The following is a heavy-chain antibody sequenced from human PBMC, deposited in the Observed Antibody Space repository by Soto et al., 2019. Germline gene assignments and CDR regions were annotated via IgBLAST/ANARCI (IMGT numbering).Heavy chain of an antibody. Sequence: QVQLVESGGGVVQPGRSLRLSCAASGFTFSSYGMHWVRQAPGKGLEWVAVIWYDGSNKYYADSVKGRLTISRDNSKNTRYLQMNSLRAEDTAVYYCARESRYDFWSGPGGYFDLWGRGTLVTVSS. CDR3: ARESRYDFWSGPGGYFDL. J-gene: IGHJ2*01. V-gene: IGHV3-33*01. CDR1: GFTFSSYG. D-gene: IGHD3-3*01. CDR2: IWYDGSNK.